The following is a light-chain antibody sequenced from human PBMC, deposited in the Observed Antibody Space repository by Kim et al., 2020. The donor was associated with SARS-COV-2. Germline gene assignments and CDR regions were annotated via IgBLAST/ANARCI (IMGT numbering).Light chain of an antibody. CDR2: RDS. V-gene: IGLV3-9*01. CDR1: NIGSKT. Sequence: SYELTQPLSVSVALGQTARITCGENNIGSKTVHWYQQKPGQAPVLVIYRDSNRPSGIPERFSGSNSENTATLTISRAQAGDEADYYCQVWDSSTAVFGGGTQLTVL. CDR3: QVWDSSTAV. J-gene: IGLJ3*02.